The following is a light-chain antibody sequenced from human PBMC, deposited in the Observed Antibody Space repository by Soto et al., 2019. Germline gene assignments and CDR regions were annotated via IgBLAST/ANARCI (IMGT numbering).Light chain of an antibody. Sequence: DIQMTQSPSSLSASVGDRVTITCRASQSISSYLNWYQQKPGKAPKLLIYAASSLQSGVPSRFSGSGSGTDCTLSISSLQPEDFATYYCQQSYSTPGLTFGGGTKVEIK. J-gene: IGKJ4*01. CDR1: QSISSY. V-gene: IGKV1-39*01. CDR2: AAS. CDR3: QQSYSTPGLT.